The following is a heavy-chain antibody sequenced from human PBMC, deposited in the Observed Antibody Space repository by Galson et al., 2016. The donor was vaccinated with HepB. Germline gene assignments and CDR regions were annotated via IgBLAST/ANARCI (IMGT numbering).Heavy chain of an antibody. CDR3: TSALGVGFSFDY. D-gene: IGHD3-16*01. CDR2: IYPADSDV. CDR1: GDSFTSYW. V-gene: IGHV5-51*01. Sequence: QSGAEVKKPGESLKISCTGSGDSFTSYWIGWVRRMPGKGMECMGIIYPADSDVPYSPSFQGQVTISADKSTGTASLQWSSLTASDTAMYYCTSALGVGFSFDYWGQGTLVTVSS. J-gene: IGHJ4*02.